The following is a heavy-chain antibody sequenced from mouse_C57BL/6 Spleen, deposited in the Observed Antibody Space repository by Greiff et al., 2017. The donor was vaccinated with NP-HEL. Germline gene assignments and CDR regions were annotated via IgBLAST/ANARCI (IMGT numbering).Heavy chain of an antibody. V-gene: IGHV1-82*01. CDR2: IYPGDGDT. CDR3: ARGTTVVDWYFDV. J-gene: IGHJ1*03. Sequence: VQLQQSGPELVKPGASVKISCKASGYAFSSSWMNWVKQRPGKGLEWIGRIYPGDGDTNYNGKFKGKATLTADKSSSTAYMQLISLTSEDSAVYFCARGTTVVDWYFDVWGTGTTVTVSS. D-gene: IGHD1-1*01. CDR1: GYAFSSSW.